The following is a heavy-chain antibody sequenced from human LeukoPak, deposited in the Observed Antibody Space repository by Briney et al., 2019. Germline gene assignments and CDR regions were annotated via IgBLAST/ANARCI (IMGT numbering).Heavy chain of an antibody. D-gene: IGHD3-10*01. CDR1: GGSLSRYY. Sequence: SETLSLTCVVSGGSLSRYYWSWIRQPPGKGLEWIGEINHTGSTNYNPSLKSRVTISVDTSKNQFSLKLSSVTAADTAVYYCARGPPAPMVRHQDYWGQGTLVTVSS. CDR3: ARGPPAPMVRHQDY. J-gene: IGHJ4*02. V-gene: IGHV4-34*01. CDR2: INHTGST.